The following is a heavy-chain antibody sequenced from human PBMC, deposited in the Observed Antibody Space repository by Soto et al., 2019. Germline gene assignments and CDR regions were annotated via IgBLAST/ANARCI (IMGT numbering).Heavy chain of an antibody. CDR3: ARDNIVVVVAAPDY. CDR1: GYTFTSYG. Sequence: ASVKVSCKASGYTFTSYGISWVRQAPGQGLEWMGWISAYNGNTNYAQKLQGRVTMTTDTSTSTAYMELRSLRSDDTAVYYCARDNIVVVVAAPDYWGQGTLVPVSS. J-gene: IGHJ4*02. CDR2: ISAYNGNT. D-gene: IGHD2-15*01. V-gene: IGHV1-18*04.